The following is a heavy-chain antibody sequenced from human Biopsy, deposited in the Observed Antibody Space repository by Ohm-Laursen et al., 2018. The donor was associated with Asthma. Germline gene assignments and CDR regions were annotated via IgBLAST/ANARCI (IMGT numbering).Heavy chain of an antibody. J-gene: IGHJ6*02. Sequence: SLRLSCAASGFTVSTNGMSWVRQPPGKGLEWVSVIYSGGGTYYEDSVQGRVTISRDNSKNTLFLQMNSLRAEDTAVYYCTRTTTVTTTYAMDVWGRGTTVTVSS. V-gene: IGHV3-53*01. D-gene: IGHD4-17*01. CDR3: TRTTTVTTTYAMDV. CDR2: IYSGGGT. CDR1: GFTVSTNG.